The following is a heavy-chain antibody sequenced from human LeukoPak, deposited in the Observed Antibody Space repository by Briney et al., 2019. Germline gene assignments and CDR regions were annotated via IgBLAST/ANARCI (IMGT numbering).Heavy chain of an antibody. CDR3: ARPTCSGGSCFLDY. CDR1: GGSISSSNW. Sequence: PSGTLSLTCAVSGGSISSSNWWSWVRQPPGKGLEWIGYIYHSGSTYYNPSLKSRVTISVDRSKNQFSLKLSSVTAADTAVYYCARPTCSGGSCFLDYWGQGTLVTVSS. V-gene: IGHV4-4*02. CDR2: IYHSGST. D-gene: IGHD2-15*01. J-gene: IGHJ4*02.